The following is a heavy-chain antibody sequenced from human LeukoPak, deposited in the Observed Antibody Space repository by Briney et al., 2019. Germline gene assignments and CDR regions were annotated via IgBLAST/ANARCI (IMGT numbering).Heavy chain of an antibody. V-gene: IGHV4-34*01. CDR3: ARHEKYSSSWYKLPLGLDY. J-gene: IGHJ4*02. CDR2: INHSGST. Sequence: SETLSLTCAVYGGSFSGYYWSWIRQPPGKGLEWIGEINHSGSTNYNPSLKSRVTISVDTSKNQFSLKLSSVTAADTAVYYCARHEKYSSSWYKLPLGLDYWGQGTLVTVSS. CDR1: GGSFSGYY. D-gene: IGHD6-13*01.